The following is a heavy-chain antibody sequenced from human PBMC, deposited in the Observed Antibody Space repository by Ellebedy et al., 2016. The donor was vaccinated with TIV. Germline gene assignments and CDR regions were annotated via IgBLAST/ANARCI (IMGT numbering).Heavy chain of an antibody. Sequence: GGSLRLXXTVSGGSVSSGSYYWSWIRQPPGKGLEWVGGIRSRGQGGTAAYAASVQGRFVISTGDSERIAYLHMNSLKMEDTALYYCSRVADIMGTSLHSGMDVWGRGTSVTVS. CDR1: GGSVSSGSYY. CDR2: IRSRGQGGTA. V-gene: IGHV3-49*03. D-gene: IGHD3-16*01. CDR3: SRVADIMGTSLHSGMDV. J-gene: IGHJ6*02.